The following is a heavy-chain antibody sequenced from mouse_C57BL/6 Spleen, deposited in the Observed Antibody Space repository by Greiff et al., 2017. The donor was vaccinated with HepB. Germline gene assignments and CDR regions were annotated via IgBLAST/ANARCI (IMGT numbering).Heavy chain of an antibody. J-gene: IGHJ2*01. Sequence: QVQLQQPGAELVMPGASVKLSCKASGYTFTSYWMHWVKQRPGQGLEWIGEIDPSDSYTNYNQKFKGKSTLTVDKSSSTAYMQLSSLTSEDSAVYYCARSGVVHLFDYWGQGTTLTVSS. CDR2: IDPSDSYT. D-gene: IGHD1-1*01. CDR3: ARSGVVHLFDY. CDR1: GYTFTSYW. V-gene: IGHV1-69*01.